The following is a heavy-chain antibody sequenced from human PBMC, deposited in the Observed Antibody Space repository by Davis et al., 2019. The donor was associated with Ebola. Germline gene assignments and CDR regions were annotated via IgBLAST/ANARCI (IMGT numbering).Heavy chain of an antibody. CDR1: GFTFNTYD. J-gene: IGHJ4*02. CDR3: AKDQEGPLDY. CDR2: IRNDGTNK. V-gene: IGHV3-30*02. Sequence: GGSLRLSCAASGFTFNTYDMHWVRQAPGKGLEWVALIRNDGTNKYYADSVKGRFTISRDNSKNTLSLQMNSLRAEDTSVYYCAKDQEGPLDYWGQGSLVTVSS.